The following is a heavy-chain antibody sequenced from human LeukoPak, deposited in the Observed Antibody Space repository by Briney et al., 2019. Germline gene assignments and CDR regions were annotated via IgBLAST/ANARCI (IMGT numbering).Heavy chain of an antibody. CDR3: ARLSTVTTGGGAFDI. D-gene: IGHD4-11*01. CDR2: IYYSGST. CDR1: GGSISSSSYY. V-gene: IGHV4-39*07. Sequence: SETLSLTCTVSGGSISSSSYYWGWIRQPPGKGLEWIGSIYYSGSTYYNPSLKSRVTISVDTSKNQFSLKLSSVTAADTAVYYCARLSTVTTGGGAFDIWGQGTMVTVSS. J-gene: IGHJ3*02.